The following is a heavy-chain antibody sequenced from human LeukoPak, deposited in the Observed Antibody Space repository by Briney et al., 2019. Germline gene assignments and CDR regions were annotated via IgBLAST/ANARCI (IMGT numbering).Heavy chain of an antibody. CDR3: SRDETYSSDWQSNHYYYYMDV. CDR2: IYTSGST. J-gene: IGHJ6*03. CDR1: GGSISSYY. Sequence: SETLSLTCTVSGGSISSYYWSWIRQPAGKGLEWIGRIYTSGSTNYNPSLKSRATMSVDTSKNQFSLKLSSVTAADTAVYYCSRDETYSSDWQSNHYYYYMDVWGKGTTVTVSS. D-gene: IGHD6-19*01. V-gene: IGHV4-4*07.